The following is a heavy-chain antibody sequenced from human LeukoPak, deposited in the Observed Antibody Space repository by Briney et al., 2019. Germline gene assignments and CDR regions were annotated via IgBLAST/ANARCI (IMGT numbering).Heavy chain of an antibody. CDR3: ASGDYDSSGYAFSY. Sequence: SETLSLTCTVSGGFISSYYWSWLRQPPGKGLEWIGYIYYSGSTNYNPSLKRRGTISVDTSKNPFSLNLSSVTAADTAVYYCASGDYDSSGYAFSYWGQGTLVTVSS. V-gene: IGHV4-59*01. CDR2: IYYSGST. D-gene: IGHD3-22*01. CDR1: GGFISSYY. J-gene: IGHJ4*02.